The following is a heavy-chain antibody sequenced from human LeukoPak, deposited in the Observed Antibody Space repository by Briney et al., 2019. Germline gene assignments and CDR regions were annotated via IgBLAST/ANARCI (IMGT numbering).Heavy chain of an antibody. J-gene: IGHJ4*02. CDR3: ARGPDYYYYSSGQSDRGDFDY. Sequence: SETLSLTCTVSGGSIGSGYYWAWIRQPPGKGLEWIGEINHSGSTNYNPSLKSRVTISVDTSKNQFYLKLSSVTAADTAVYYCARGPDYYYYSSGQSDRGDFDYWGQGTLVTVSS. CDR1: GGSIGSGYY. V-gene: IGHV4-34*01. D-gene: IGHD3-22*01. CDR2: INHSGST.